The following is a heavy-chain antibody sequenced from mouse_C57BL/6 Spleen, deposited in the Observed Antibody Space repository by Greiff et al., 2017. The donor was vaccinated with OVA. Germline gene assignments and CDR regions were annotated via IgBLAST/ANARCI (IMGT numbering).Heavy chain of an antibody. CDR3: ARSDGYYGYFDV. V-gene: IGHV1-81*01. D-gene: IGHD2-3*01. CDR1: GYTFTSYG. CDR2: IYPRSGNT. J-gene: IGHJ1*03. Sequence: QVQLQQSGAELARPGASVKLSCKASGYTFTSYGISWVKQRTGQGLEWIGEIYPRSGNTYYNEKFKGKATLTADKSSSTVYMELRSLTSEDSAVYFCARSDGYYGYFDVWGTGTTVTVSS.